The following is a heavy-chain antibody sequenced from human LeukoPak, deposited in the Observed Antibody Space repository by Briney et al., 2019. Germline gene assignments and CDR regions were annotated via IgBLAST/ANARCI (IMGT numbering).Heavy chain of an antibody. Sequence: GGSLRLSCAASGFTFSSYWMHWVRQAPGKGLEWVALISYDGNSKYYAHSVKGRFTISRDTSKNTLYLQMNSLRAEDTAVYYCAKDWDTLQFWLYPLLFDYWGQGTLVTVSS. CDR2: ISYDGNSK. D-gene: IGHD4-11*01. CDR1: GFTFSSYW. CDR3: AKDWDTLQFWLYPLLFDY. J-gene: IGHJ4*02. V-gene: IGHV3-30*18.